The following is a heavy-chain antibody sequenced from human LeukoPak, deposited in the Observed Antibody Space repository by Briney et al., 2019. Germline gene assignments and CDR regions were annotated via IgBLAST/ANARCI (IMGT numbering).Heavy chain of an antibody. V-gene: IGHV4-39*07. J-gene: IGHJ3*02. Sequence: SETLSLTCNVSDGSISRSTYYWGWIRQPPGKGLEWIGSIYYSGSTYYNPSLKSRVTISVDTPKNQFSLKLSSVTAADTAVYYCARSSTSCYEGCAFDIWGQGTMVTVSS. D-gene: IGHD2-2*01. CDR3: ARSSTSCYEGCAFDI. CDR2: IYYSGST. CDR1: DGSISRSTYY.